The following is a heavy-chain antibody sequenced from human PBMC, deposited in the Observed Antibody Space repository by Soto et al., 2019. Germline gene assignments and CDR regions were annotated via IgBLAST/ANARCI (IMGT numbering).Heavy chain of an antibody. D-gene: IGHD6-13*01. CDR2: INWNSGTM. Sequence: GGSLRLSCAASGFIFDDYAMDWVRQAPGKGLEWVSGINWNSGTMVYVDSVKGRFTISRDNAKNSLYLQMNSLRAEDTALYYCAKDMRGGSSSSRYYYGVDVWGQGTTVTAP. CDR1: GFIFDDYA. J-gene: IGHJ6*02. V-gene: IGHV3-9*01. CDR3: AKDMRGGSSSSRYYYGVDV.